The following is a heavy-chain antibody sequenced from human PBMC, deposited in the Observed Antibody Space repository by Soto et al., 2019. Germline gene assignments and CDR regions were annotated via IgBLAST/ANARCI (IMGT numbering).Heavy chain of an antibody. D-gene: IGHD1-26*01. CDR1: GFRFEDYA. CDR2: IAWNSDII. CDR3: ARAGGFVDY. J-gene: IGHJ4*02. V-gene: IGHV3-9*01. Sequence: GGSLRLSCAASGFRFEDYAMHWVRQAPGKGLEWVSGIAWNSDIIGYADSVKGRFTISRDNAKNTPYLQMNSLRAEDTAVYYCARAGGFVDYWGQGTLVTVSS.